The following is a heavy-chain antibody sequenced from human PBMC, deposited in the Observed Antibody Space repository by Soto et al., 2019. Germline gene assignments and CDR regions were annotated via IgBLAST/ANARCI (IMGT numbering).Heavy chain of an antibody. J-gene: IGHJ6*02. CDR3: ARENVLRFLEWLSPGDYYYGMDF. CDR1: GYSISSGYY. V-gene: IGHV4-38-2*02. Sequence: SETLSLTCAVSGYSISSGYYWGWIRQPPGKGLEWIGSIYHSGSTYYNPSLKSRVTISVDTSKNQFSLKLSSVTAADTAVYYCARENVLRFLEWLSPGDYYYGMDFWGQGTTVTVSS. D-gene: IGHD3-3*01. CDR2: IYHSGST.